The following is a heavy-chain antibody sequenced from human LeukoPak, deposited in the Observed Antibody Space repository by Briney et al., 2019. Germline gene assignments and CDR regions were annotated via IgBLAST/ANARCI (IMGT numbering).Heavy chain of an antibody. CDR2: IFYSGST. CDR1: GGSISSSSYY. Sequence: SETLSLTCTVSGGSISSSSYYWGWIRQPPGRGLEWIGNIFYSGSTYYNPSLKSRVTISVDTSKNQFSLRLSSVTAADTAAYYCASLMEIAVAGNYFDYWGQGTLVTVSS. J-gene: IGHJ4*02. CDR3: ASLMEIAVAGNYFDY. V-gene: IGHV4-39*01. D-gene: IGHD6-19*01.